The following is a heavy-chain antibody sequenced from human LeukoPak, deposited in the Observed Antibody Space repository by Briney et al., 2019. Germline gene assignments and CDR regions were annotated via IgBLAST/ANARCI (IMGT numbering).Heavy chain of an antibody. CDR1: GYTFTSYG. D-gene: IGHD3-16*02. CDR3: ARRTLDIRLGELLLFY. V-gene: IGHV1-18*01. CDR2: ISAYNGNT. J-gene: IGHJ4*02. Sequence: GSSVKVSCKASGYTFTSYGISWVRQAPGQGLEWMGWISAYNGNTNYAQKLQGRVTMTTDTSTSTAYMELRSLRSDDTAVYYCARRTLDIRLGELLLFYWGQGTLVTVSS.